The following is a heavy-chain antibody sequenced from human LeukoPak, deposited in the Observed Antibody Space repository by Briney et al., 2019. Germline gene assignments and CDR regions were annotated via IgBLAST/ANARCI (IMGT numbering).Heavy chain of an antibody. V-gene: IGHV3-23*01. CDR2: LSGRGETT. J-gene: IGHJ4*02. Sequence: GGSLRLSCAASGFTFRTYAMTWVRQAPGRGLEWVAALSGRGETTHYADSVKGRFTVSRDNSKSILYLQMNSLRAEDTAVYYCAKGEATPYYYGSGSYFYFDDWGQGTLVTVSS. D-gene: IGHD3-10*01. CDR1: GFTFRTYA. CDR3: AKGEATPYYYGSGSYFYFDD.